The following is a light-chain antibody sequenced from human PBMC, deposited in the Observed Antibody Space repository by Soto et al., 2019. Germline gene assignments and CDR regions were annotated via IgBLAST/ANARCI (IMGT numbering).Light chain of an antibody. Sequence: QSVLTQPPSVSAAPGQRVTISCSGSSSNIGKSYVSWYQQLPGTAPKVVIYDNDKRPSGIPDRFSGSKSGTSATLYITGLQTGDEADYYCGTWDTSLTVGVVFGGGTKLTVL. CDR3: GTWDTSLTVGVV. CDR1: SSNIGKSY. V-gene: IGLV1-51*01. CDR2: DND. J-gene: IGLJ2*01.